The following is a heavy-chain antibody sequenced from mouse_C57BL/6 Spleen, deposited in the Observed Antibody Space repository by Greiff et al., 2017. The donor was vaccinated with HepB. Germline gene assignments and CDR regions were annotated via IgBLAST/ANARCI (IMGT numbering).Heavy chain of an antibody. J-gene: IGHJ2*01. CDR3: ARAVTGTGYFDY. Sequence: EVKLMESEGGLVQPGSSMKLSCTASGFTFSDYYMAWVRQVPEKGLEWVANINYDGSSTYYLDSLKSRFIISRDNAKNILYLQMSSLKSEDTATYYCARAVTGTGYFDYWGQGTTLTVSS. V-gene: IGHV5-16*01. CDR2: INYDGSST. D-gene: IGHD4-1*01. CDR1: GFTFSDYY.